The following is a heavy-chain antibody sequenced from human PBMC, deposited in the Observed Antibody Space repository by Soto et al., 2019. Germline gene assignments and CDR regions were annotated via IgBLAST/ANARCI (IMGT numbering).Heavy chain of an antibody. Sequence: QGQLQESGPGVVQPSETLSLTCSVSGASITSIYWSWIRQPPGKGLEWIGYIYYNGSLKYNPSLKTLFTMSGDSSKNPFSLNLNSVPAADTAVSYFARVVTVAGRDGLDVWGQVTTFTVSS. CDR3: ARVVTVAGRDGLDV. CDR2: IYYNGSL. CDR1: GASITSIY. D-gene: IGHD6-19*01. V-gene: IGHV4-59*01. J-gene: IGHJ6*01.